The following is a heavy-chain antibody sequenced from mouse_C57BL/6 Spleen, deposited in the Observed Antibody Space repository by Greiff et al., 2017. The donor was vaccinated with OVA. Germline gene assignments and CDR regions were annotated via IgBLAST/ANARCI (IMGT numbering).Heavy chain of an antibody. Sequence: QVQLQQPGAELVKPGASVKLSCKASGYTFTSYWMQWVKQRPGQGLEWIGEIDPSDSYTNYNQKFKGKATLTVDTSSSTAYMQLSSLTSEDSAVYYCATIYYGNYRFDYWGKGTTLTVSS. CDR2: IDPSDSYT. J-gene: IGHJ2*01. CDR3: ATIYYGNYRFDY. V-gene: IGHV1-50*01. D-gene: IGHD2-1*01. CDR1: GYTFTSYW.